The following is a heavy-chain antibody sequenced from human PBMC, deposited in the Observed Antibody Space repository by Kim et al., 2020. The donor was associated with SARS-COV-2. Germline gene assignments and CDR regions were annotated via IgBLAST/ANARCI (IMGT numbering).Heavy chain of an antibody. J-gene: IGHJ4*02. V-gene: IGHV3-23*01. Sequence: TYYAVTMKVRLTITRDNSKNTLVLQMNSLRAEDTAIYYCAKDTGSRSFDYWGQGTLLTVSS. D-gene: IGHD2-15*01. CDR3: AKDTGSRSFDY. CDR2: T.